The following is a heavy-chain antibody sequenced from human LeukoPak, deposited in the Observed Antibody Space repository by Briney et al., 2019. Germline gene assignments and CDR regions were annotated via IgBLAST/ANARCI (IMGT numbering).Heavy chain of an antibody. CDR3: ASGRGY. CDR2: ISSSGSNI. CDR1: GFTFSDYY. Sequence: PGGPLRLSCAASGFTFSDYYMRWLRQAPGKGLEGVSYISSSGSNIYYADSVKGRFTISRDNAKNSLYLQMNSLRAEDTAGYYGASGRGYWGQGTLVTVSS. D-gene: IGHD3-10*01. V-gene: IGHV3-11*01. J-gene: IGHJ4*02.